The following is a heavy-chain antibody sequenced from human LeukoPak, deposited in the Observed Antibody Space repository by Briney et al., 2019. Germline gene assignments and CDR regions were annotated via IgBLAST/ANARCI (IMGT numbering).Heavy chain of an antibody. V-gene: IGHV4-34*01. CDR3: AGGTVTTSTPFDY. Sequence: SETLSLTCAVYGGSFSGYYWSWIRQPPGKGLEWIGEINHSGSTNYNPSLKSRVTISVDTSKNQFALKLSSVTAADTAVYYCAGGTVTTSTPFDYWGQGTLVTVSS. CDR1: GGSFSGYY. D-gene: IGHD4-17*01. CDR2: INHSGST. J-gene: IGHJ4*02.